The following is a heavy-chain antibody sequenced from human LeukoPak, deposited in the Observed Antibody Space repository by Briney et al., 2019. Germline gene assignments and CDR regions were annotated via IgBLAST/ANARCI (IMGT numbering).Heavy chain of an antibody. J-gene: IGHJ3*02. Sequence: SETLSLTCTVSGGSISGFHWNWIRQPPGKGLEWIGYIYYSGRTDSNPSLKSRATVSVDTSKNQFNLRLTSVTAADTAMYYCARRNDFDIWGPGTMVTVSS. CDR2: IYYSGRT. V-gene: IGHV4-59*08. CDR3: ARRNDFDI. CDR1: GGSISGFH.